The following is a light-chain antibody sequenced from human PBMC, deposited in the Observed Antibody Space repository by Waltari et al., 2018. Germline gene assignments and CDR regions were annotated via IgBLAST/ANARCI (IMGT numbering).Light chain of an antibody. CDR2: SND. CDR3: ASRDDRLNGVV. Sequence: QSVLTQAPSASGAPGQRVIISCSGSGSNIGSRAVNWYQQLPGRAPKLLIYSNDQRPSGVPDRFSGSRSGTSASLAFSGLQSEDEAHYYCASRDDRLNGVVFGGGTKLTVL. CDR1: GSNIGSRA. V-gene: IGLV1-44*01. J-gene: IGLJ2*01.